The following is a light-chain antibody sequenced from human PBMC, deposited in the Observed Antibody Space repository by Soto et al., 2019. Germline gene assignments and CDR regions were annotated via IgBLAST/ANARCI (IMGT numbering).Light chain of an antibody. CDR3: QQSYNTPWT. V-gene: IGKV1-39*01. J-gene: IGKJ1*01. CDR2: AAS. CDR1: QSISSY. Sequence: DIQMTQSPSSVSASVGDRVTITCRASQSISSYLNWYQQKPGKAPNLLIYAASSLQSGVPLRFSGSGSGTDFTLTISSLQPEDFASYYCQQSYNTPWTFGHGTKVEIK.